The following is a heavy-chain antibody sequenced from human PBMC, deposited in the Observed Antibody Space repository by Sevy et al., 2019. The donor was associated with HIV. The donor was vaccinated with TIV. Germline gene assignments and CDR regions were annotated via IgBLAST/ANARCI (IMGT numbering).Heavy chain of an antibody. V-gene: IGHV1-2*06. CDR2: INPNSGGT. CDR1: GYTFTGYY. J-gene: IGHJ6*02. D-gene: IGHD6-13*01. CDR3: ARGILQQLAYYYYGMDV. Sequence: ASVKVSCKASGYTFTGYYMHWVRQAPGQGLEWMGRINPNSGGTNYSHKFQGRVTMTRDTSISTDYMELSRLRSDDTAVYYCARGILQQLAYYYYGMDVWGQGTTVTVSS.